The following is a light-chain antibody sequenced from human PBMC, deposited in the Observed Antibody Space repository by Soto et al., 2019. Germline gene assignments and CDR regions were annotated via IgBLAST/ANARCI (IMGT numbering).Light chain of an antibody. J-gene: IGKJ1*01. CDR3: QQFGTSPLWT. Sequence: DIVLTQSPGALSLSPGGRATLSCRASQSISSIFLAWYQQRPGQAPRLLIYGASNRATGIPDRFSGSGSGTDFTLTISSLEPEDVAVYYCQQFGTSPLWTFGQGTKVEIK. CDR1: QSISSIF. V-gene: IGKV3-20*01. CDR2: GAS.